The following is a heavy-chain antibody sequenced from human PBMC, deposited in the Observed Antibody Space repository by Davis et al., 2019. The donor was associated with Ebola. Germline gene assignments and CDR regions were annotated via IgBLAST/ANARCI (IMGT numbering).Heavy chain of an antibody. CDR2: IYSGGST. J-gene: IGHJ2*01. D-gene: IGHD2-21*02. CDR3: ARVRPDLGGDRQFWYFDL. Sequence: GGSLRLSCAASGFTVSSNYMSWVRQAPGKGLEWVSVIYSGGSTYYADSVKGRFTISRDNSKNTLYLQMNSLRAEDTAVYYCARVRPDLGGDRQFWYFDLWGRGTLVTVSS. V-gene: IGHV3-66*01. CDR1: GFTVSSNY.